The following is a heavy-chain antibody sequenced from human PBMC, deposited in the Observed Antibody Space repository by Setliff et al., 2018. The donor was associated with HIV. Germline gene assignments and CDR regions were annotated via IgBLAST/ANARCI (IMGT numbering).Heavy chain of an antibody. CDR1: GFSISTGHY. CDR2: VYHSGST. V-gene: IGHV4-38-2*02. Sequence: SETLSLTCTVSGFSISTGHYWGWVRQSPGKGLEWIGSVYHSGSTYYAASLKSRVTISVDTSKNPFSLKLTSVTAADTAVYYCARQPPLSALQVWFGDYWGQGILVTVSS. J-gene: IGHJ4*02. D-gene: IGHD3-10*01. CDR3: ARQPPLSALQVWFGDY.